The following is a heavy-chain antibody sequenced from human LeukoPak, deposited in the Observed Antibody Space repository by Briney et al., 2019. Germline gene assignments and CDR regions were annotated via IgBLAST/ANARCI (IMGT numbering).Heavy chain of an antibody. CDR3: ARRTAYMEYVDL. CDR2: IYPGDSDT. D-gene: IGHD3-16*01. V-gene: IGHV5-51*01. CDR1: GYSFTTYW. Sequence: GESLKISCKGSGYSFTTYWIGWVRQMPGKGLEWMGTIYPGDSDTRYSPSFQGQVTISADKSTSVAYLQWSSLKASDTAIYYCARRTAYMEYVDLWGRGTLVTVSS. J-gene: IGHJ2*01.